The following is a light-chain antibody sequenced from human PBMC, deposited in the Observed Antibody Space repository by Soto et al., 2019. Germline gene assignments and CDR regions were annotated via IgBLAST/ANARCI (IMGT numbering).Light chain of an antibody. CDR3: QYYDNLFFT. Sequence: QMTQTPSSLSASVGDRVTITCRASQDISNFLNWYQQKPGRAPKLLISDASHLETGVTSRFSGSGSGTDFTFTISSLQPEDIATYYCQYYDNLFFTFGPGTKVDLK. CDR2: DAS. CDR1: QDISNF. V-gene: IGKV1-33*01. J-gene: IGKJ3*01.